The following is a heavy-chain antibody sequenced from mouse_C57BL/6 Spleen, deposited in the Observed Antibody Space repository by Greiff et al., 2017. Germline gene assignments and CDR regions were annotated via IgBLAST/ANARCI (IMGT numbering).Heavy chain of an antibody. CDR2: IYPGGGDT. J-gene: IGHJ2*01. D-gene: IGHD1-1*01. V-gene: IGHV1-80*01. CDR1: GYAFSSYW. CDR3: ARSYYYGSSYALDY. Sequence: QVQLQQSGAELVKPGASVKISCKASGYAFSSYWMNWVKQRPGQGLEWIGQIYPGGGDTNYNGKFKGKATLTADKSSSTAYMQLSSLTSEDSAVXFCARSYYYGSSYALDYWGQGTTLTVSS.